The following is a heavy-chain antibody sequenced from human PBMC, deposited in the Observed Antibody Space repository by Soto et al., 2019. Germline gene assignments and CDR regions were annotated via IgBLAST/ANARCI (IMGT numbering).Heavy chain of an antibody. CDR2: IKQDGSEK. D-gene: IGHD1-26*01. CDR1: GFTFSSYW. Sequence: GGSLRLSCAASGFTFSSYWMSWVRQAPGKGLEWVANIKQDGSEKYYVDSVKGRFTSSRDNAKNSLYKQMNSLRAEDTAVDYCARGRAAVGATGGAVDIWGQGTMVTVSS. J-gene: IGHJ3*02. V-gene: IGHV3-7*01. CDR3: ARGRAAVGATGGAVDI.